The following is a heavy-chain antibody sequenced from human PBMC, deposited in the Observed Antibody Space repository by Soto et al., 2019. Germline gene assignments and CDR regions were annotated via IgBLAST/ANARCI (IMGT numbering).Heavy chain of an antibody. D-gene: IGHD3-10*01. J-gene: IGHJ4*02. CDR3: ARRGITMGDAPIDY. CDR1: GFTFSSYA. CDR2: ISYDGSNK. Sequence: GGSLRLSCAASGFTFSSYAMHWVRQAPGKGLEWVAVISYDGSNKYYADSVKGRFTISRDNSKNTLYLQMNSLRAEDTAVYYCARRGITMGDAPIDYWGQGTLVTVSS. V-gene: IGHV3-30-3*01.